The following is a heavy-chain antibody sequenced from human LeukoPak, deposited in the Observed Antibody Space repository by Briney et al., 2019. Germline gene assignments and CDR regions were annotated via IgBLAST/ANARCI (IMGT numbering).Heavy chain of an antibody. J-gene: IGHJ4*02. CDR1: GGSISSYY. CDR2: IYYSGST. CDR3: ARRPQSSWYWVEQYYFDY. Sequence: PSETLSLTCTVSGGSISSYYWSWIRQPPGKGLEWIGYIYYSGSTNYNPSLKSRVTISVDTSKNQFSLKLSSVTAADTAVYYCARRPQSSWYWVEQYYFDYWGQGTLVTVSS. V-gene: IGHV4-59*12. D-gene: IGHD6-13*01.